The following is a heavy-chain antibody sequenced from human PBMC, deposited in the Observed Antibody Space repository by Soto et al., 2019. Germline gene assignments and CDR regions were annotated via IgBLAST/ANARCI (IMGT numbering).Heavy chain of an antibody. CDR3: ARHYDILTDRYGYYYYYGMDV. V-gene: IGHV4-59*01. D-gene: IGHD3-9*01. CDR1: GGSISSYY. Sequence: QVQLQESGPGLVKPSETLSLTCTVSGGSISSYYWSWIRQPPGKGLEWIGYIYYSGSTNYNPSLKSRVTISVDTSKNQFSLKLSSVTAADTAVYYCARHYDILTDRYGYYYYYGMDVWGQGTTVTVSS. CDR2: IYYSGST. J-gene: IGHJ6*02.